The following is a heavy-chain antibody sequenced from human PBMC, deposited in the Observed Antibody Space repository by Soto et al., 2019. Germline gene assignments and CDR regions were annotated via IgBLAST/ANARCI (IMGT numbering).Heavy chain of an antibody. V-gene: IGHV4-61*01. CDR3: VRYYDSSGVRNWFDP. J-gene: IGHJ5*02. CDR1: GGSVSSGSYY. CDR2: IYYSGST. D-gene: IGHD3-22*01. Sequence: PSETLSLTCTVSGGSVSSGSYYWSWIRQPPGKGLEWIGYIYYSGSTNYNPSLKSRVTISVDTSKNQFSLKLSSVTAADTAVYYCVRYYDSSGVRNWFDPWGQGTLVTVSS.